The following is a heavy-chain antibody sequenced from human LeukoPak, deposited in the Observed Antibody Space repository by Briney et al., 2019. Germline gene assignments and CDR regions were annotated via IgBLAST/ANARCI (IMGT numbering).Heavy chain of an antibody. CDR2: ISYDGHDA. V-gene: IGHV3-30*18. CDR1: GFTFSTYG. CDR3: AELGITMIGGV. J-gene: IGHJ6*04. D-gene: IGHD3-10*02. Sequence: GGSLRLSCEASGFTFSTYGMHWVRQAPGKGLEWVSVISYDGHDAYYADSVKGRFTISRDNSKNTLYLQMNSLRAEDTAVYYCAELGITMIGGVWGKGTTVTISS.